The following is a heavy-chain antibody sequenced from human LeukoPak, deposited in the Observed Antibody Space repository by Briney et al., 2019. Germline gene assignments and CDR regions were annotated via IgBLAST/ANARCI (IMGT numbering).Heavy chain of an antibody. Sequence: SETLSLTCAVYGGSFSGYYWSWILQPPGKGLEWIGEINHSGSTNYNPSLKSRVTISVDTSKNQFSLKLSSVTAADTAVYYCARGNSGSFGYSFDYWGQGTLVTVSS. J-gene: IGHJ4*02. CDR3: ARGNSGSFGYSFDY. CDR1: GGSFSGYY. D-gene: IGHD1-26*01. V-gene: IGHV4-34*01. CDR2: INHSGST.